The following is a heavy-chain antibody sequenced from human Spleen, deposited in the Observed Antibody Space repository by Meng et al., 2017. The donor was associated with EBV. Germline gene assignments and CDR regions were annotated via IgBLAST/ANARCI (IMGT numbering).Heavy chain of an antibody. Sequence: QVQLVQSGAEVRKPXASVRVSCKASGYTFTGNYVHWVRQAPGQGLEWMGRINPNSGDTAYAQKFQGRVTMTTDTSISTAYMDLSSLTSGDTAVYYCARGGTRVFNNNRPYWGQGTLVTVSS. CDR2: INPNSGDT. V-gene: IGHV1-2*06. CDR3: ARGGTRVFNNNRPY. J-gene: IGHJ4*02. CDR1: GYTFTGNY. D-gene: IGHD1/OR15-1a*01.